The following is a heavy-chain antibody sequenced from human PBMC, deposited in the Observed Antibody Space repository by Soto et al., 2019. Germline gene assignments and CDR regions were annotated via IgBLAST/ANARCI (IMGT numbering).Heavy chain of an antibody. CDR1: GGSTSSYY. Sequence: PSETLSLTCTVSGGSTSSYYWRCIRQPPGKGLECIGYIYYSGSTNYNPSLKSRVTISVDTSKNQFSLKLSSVTAADTAVYYCAREMDTPAGPLNAFDIGGKGTMVTVS. V-gene: IGHV4-59*01. CDR3: AREMDTPAGPLNAFDI. J-gene: IGHJ3*02. CDR2: IYYSGST. D-gene: IGHD5-18*01.